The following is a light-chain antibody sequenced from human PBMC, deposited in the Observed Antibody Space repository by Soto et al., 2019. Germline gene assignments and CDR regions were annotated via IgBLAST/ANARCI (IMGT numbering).Light chain of an antibody. V-gene: IGKV3-11*01. CDR1: QSVSRY. CDR2: DTS. Sequence: IGLTQSPATLSLSPGDRATLSCRASQSVSRYLAWYQQKPGQAPRLLIHDTSTRATGVPDTFSGSGSGTEFTLTISSLEPEDSAMYYCQQRFSWPPTFGGGTHVELK. J-gene: IGKJ4*01. CDR3: QQRFSWPPT.